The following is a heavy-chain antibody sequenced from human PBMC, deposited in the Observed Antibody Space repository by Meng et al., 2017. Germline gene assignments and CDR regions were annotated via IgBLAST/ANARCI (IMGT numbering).Heavy chain of an antibody. D-gene: IGHD3-10*01. V-gene: IGHV3-30*01. CDR3: ASMGY. Sequence: QVEVGESGGGGVKAGRSLRLSCEASRFTFSSYAMHWVRQAPGKGLEWVAVISYDGSNKSYADSVQGRFTISRANSKNTLYLPMNSLRAEDPAVYYCASMGYWGQGTLVTVSS. CDR1: RFTFSSYA. J-gene: IGHJ4*02. CDR2: ISYDGSNK.